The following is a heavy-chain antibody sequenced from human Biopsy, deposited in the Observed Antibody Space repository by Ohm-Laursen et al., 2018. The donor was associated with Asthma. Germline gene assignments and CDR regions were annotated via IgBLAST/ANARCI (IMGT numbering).Heavy chain of an antibody. V-gene: IGHV2-5*02. CDR3: ALSQDSGFDDHSPSWFDP. CDR1: GFSLRTPGVG. CDR2: IYWDDYN. Sequence: TQTLTLTSSFFGFSLRTPGVGVGWIRQSPGKALEWLALIYWDDYNLFRPSLKRRLTITKDPSKNQVVLTMTKMDPVDSGTYYCALSQDSGFDDHSPSWFDPWGQGTLVTVSS. D-gene: IGHD3-9*01. J-gene: IGHJ5*02.